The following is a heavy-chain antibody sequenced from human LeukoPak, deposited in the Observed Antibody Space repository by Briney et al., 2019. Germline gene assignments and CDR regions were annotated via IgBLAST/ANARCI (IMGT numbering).Heavy chain of an antibody. CDR2: INPNNGGT. J-gene: IGHJ5*01. V-gene: IGHV1-2*02. Sequence: ASVKVSCKASGDTFTDYYLDGVRPAPGQGLEWMGWINPNNGGTNYAQKFQGRATMTRDTSINTAYMELSRLRSDDTAVYYCARAIAGAWFDYWGQGTLVTVSS. CDR3: ARAIAGAWFDY. D-gene: IGHD6-19*01. CDR1: GDTFTDYY.